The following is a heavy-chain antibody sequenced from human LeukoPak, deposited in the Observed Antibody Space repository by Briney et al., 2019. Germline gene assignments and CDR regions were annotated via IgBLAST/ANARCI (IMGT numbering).Heavy chain of an antibody. Sequence: PTGGSLRLSCAASGFTFSSYAMSWVRQPPGKGLEWVSAISGSGGSTYYADSVKGRFTISRDNSKNTLYLQMNSLRAEDTAVYYCAKDSVDYGESVYYFDYWGQGTLVTVSS. V-gene: IGHV3-23*01. J-gene: IGHJ4*02. CDR3: AKDSVDYGESVYYFDY. CDR2: ISGSGGST. CDR1: GFTFSSYA. D-gene: IGHD4-17*01.